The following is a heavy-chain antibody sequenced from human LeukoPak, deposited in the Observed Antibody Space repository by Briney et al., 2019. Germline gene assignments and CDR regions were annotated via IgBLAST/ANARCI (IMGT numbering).Heavy chain of an antibody. CDR2: ISYDGSNK. D-gene: IGHD3-10*01. CDR1: GFTFSSYG. Sequence: GGSLRLSCAASGFTFSSYGMHWVRQAPGKGLEWVAVISYDGSNKYYADSVKGRFTISRDNSKNTLYLQMNSLRAEDTAVYYCAKVRVGSYNGSGSYYNEYYYYYGMDVWGQGTTVTVSS. CDR3: AKVRVGSYNGSGSYYNEYYYYYGMDV. J-gene: IGHJ6*02. V-gene: IGHV3-30*18.